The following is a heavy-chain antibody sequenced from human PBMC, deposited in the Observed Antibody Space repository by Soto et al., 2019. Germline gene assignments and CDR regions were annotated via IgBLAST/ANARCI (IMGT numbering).Heavy chain of an antibody. V-gene: IGHV4-59*01. Sequence: PSETLSLTCTVSGGSISSYYWSWIRQPPGKGLEWIGYIYYSGSTSYNPSLKSRVTISVDTSKNQFSLKLSSVTAADTAVYYCAREGYCSGGSCYSSWYDYWGQGTLVTVSS. CDR2: IYYSGST. CDR1: GGSISSYY. CDR3: AREGYCSGGSCYSSWYDY. D-gene: IGHD2-15*01. J-gene: IGHJ4*02.